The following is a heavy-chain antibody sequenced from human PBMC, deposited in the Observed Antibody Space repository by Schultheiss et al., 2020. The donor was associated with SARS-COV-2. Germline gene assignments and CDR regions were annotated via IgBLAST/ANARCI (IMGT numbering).Heavy chain of an antibody. CDR3: ARSPELVPAAPYYYGMDV. CDR2: INPNSGGT. Sequence: ASVKVSCKASGYTFTGYYMHWVRQAPGQGLEWMGWINPNSGGTNYAQKFQGWVTMTRDTSISTAYMELSSLRSEDTAVYYCARSPELVPAAPYYYGMDVWGQGTTVTVSS. V-gene: IGHV1-2*04. CDR1: GYTFTGYY. J-gene: IGHJ6*02. D-gene: IGHD2-2*01.